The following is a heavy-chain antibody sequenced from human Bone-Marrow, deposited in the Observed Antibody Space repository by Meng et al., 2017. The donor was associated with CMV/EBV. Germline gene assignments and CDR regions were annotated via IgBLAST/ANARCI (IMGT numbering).Heavy chain of an antibody. D-gene: IGHD3-3*01. CDR3: ARPLEKYYYYGMDV. CDR2: INPNSGGT. CDR1: GYTFTGYY. V-gene: IGHV1-2*02. Sequence: ASVKVSCKASGYTFTGYYVHWVRQAPGQGLEWMGWINPNSGGTKYAQKFQGRVTMTRDTSISTAYMELSRLRSDDTAVYYCARPLEKYYYYGMDVWGQGTTVTVSS. J-gene: IGHJ6*02.